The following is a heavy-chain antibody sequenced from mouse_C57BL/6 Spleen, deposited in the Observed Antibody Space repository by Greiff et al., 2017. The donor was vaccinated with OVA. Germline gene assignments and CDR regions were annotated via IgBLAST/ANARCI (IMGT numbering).Heavy chain of an antibody. D-gene: IGHD2-3*01. CDR2: ISYDGSN. Sequence: DVQLQESGPGLVKPSQSLSLTCSVTGYSITSGYYWNWIRQFPGNKLEWMGYISYDGSNNYNPSLKNRISITRDTSKNQFFLKLNSVTTEDTATYYCARDGYSIDYWGQGTTLTVSS. CDR3: ARDGYSIDY. V-gene: IGHV3-6*01. J-gene: IGHJ2*01. CDR1: GYSITSGYY.